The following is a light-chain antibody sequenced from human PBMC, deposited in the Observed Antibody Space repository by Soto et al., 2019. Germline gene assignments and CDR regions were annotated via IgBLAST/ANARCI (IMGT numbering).Light chain of an antibody. J-gene: IGKJ2*01. CDR1: QSLVKSDGNTY. CDR2: KIS. Sequence: DIVMTQTPLSSPVTLGQPASISCRSSQSLVKSDGNTYLTWLQQRPGQPPRLLMYKISNRFSGVPDRFSGSGAGTDFTMKISRVEAEDVAIYYGMQATQLPHTFGQGTKLEIK. CDR3: MQATQLPHT. V-gene: IGKV2-24*01.